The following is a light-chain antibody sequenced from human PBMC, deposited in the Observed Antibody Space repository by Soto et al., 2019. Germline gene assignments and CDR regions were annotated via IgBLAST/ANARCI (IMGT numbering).Light chain of an antibody. CDR2: YAS. CDR1: ESVHRN. J-gene: IGKJ3*01. Sequence: EMVMTQSPATLSVSPGERVTLSCRASESVHRNLAWYQQKPGQGPSLLIYYASTRATGVPDRFTGSGSGTEFTLTIRSLQSQDFGVYHCQHYSNWPPTFGPGTKVEIK. V-gene: IGKV3-15*01. CDR3: QHYSNWPPT.